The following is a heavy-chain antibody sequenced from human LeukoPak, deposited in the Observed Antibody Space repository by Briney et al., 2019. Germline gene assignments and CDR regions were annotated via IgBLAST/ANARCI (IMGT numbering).Heavy chain of an antibody. Sequence: SETLSLTCSVSGGPISSYHWSWIRQPPGKGLEYIGYNYYCGSTNYNPSLKSRVTISVDTSKNQFSLKLSSVTAADAAVYYCARVTNPLTGELRHAFDIWGQGTMVTVSS. D-gene: IGHD1-26*01. CDR1: GGPISSYH. CDR3: ARVTNPLTGELRHAFDI. J-gene: IGHJ3*02. V-gene: IGHV4-59*01. CDR2: NYYCGST.